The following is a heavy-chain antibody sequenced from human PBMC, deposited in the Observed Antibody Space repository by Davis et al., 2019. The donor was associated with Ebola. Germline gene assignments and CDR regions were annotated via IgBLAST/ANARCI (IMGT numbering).Heavy chain of an antibody. CDR2: IIPIFGTA. V-gene: IGHV1-69*13. CDR3: ARSHCSGGSCPFDY. D-gene: IGHD2-15*01. J-gene: IGHJ4*02. Sequence: SVKVSCKASGGTFSSYAISWVRQAPGQGLEWMGGIIPIFGTANYAQKFQGRVTITADESTSTAYMELSSLRSEDTAVYYCARSHCSGGSCPFDYWGQGTLVTVSS. CDR1: GGTFSSYA.